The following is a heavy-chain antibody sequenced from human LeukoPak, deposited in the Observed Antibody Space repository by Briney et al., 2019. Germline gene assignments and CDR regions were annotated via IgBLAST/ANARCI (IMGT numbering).Heavy chain of an antibody. V-gene: IGHV3-23*01. CDR2: ISGGGGQK. J-gene: IGHJ6*04. Sequence: GGSLRLSCAASGFTFNSYVLSWVRQAPGKGLEWLSDISGGGGQKQYADSVRGRFTISRDNSKSILYLQMDSLSAEDTAVYYCAKDRLKLPPLSSNYFRGKVKLYNALDVWGKGTAVTVSS. D-gene: IGHD6-13*01. CDR3: AKDRLKLPPLSSNYFRGKVKLYNALDV. CDR1: GFTFNSYV.